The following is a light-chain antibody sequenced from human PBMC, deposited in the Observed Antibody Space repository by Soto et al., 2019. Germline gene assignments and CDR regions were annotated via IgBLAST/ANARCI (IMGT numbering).Light chain of an antibody. Sequence: EIVMTQTPATLSVSPGERVALSCRASQSVSSNLAWYQQKPGQAPRLLIFGASTRATGIPARFSGSGSGTEVTLTISSLRSEDCEVVEWEKCIPCPPTPFGQGA. J-gene: IGKJ5*01. CDR2: GAS. V-gene: IGKV3-15*01. CDR3: EKCIPCPPTP. CDR1: QSVSSN.